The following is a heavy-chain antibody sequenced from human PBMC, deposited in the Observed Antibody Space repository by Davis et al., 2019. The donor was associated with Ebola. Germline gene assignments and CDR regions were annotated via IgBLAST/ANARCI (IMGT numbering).Heavy chain of an antibody. V-gene: IGHV3-11*06. CDR2: ISSSSSYI. J-gene: IGHJ6*02. Sequence: GESLKISCAASGFTFSDYYMRWIRQAPGKGLEWVSSISSSSSYIYYADSVKGRFTISRDNAKNSLYLQMNSLRAEDTAVYYCARAIFGVVIIIPSGMDVWGQGATVTVSS. D-gene: IGHD3-3*01. CDR3: ARAIFGVVIIIPSGMDV. CDR1: GFTFSDYY.